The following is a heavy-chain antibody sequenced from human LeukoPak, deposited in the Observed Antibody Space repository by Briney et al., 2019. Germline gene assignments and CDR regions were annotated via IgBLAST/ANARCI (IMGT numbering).Heavy chain of an antibody. CDR2: IYYSGST. J-gene: IGHJ4*02. CDR1: GGSISSYY. V-gene: IGHV4-59*08. D-gene: IGHD3-22*01. Sequence: SETLSLTCTVSGGSISSYYWSWIRQPPGKGLEWIGYIYYSGSTNYNPSLKSRVTISVDTSKNQFSLKLSSVTAADTAVYYCARHSTMIVVAPFDYWGQGTLVTVSS. CDR3: ARHSTMIVVAPFDY.